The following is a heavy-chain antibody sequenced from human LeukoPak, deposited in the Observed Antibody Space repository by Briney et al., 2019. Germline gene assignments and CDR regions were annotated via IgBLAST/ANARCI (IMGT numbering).Heavy chain of an antibody. J-gene: IGHJ2*01. CDR3: ARWDRSAYGYFDL. V-gene: IGHV3-53*01. CDR2: ISGSGSST. CDR1: GFTVSVNY. D-gene: IGHD3-22*01. Sequence: PGGSLRLSCAASGFTVSVNYMSWVRQAPGKGLEWVSVISGSGSSTYYADSVKGRFTTSRDNSKNTLYLQMNSLRAEDTAVYYCARWDRSAYGYFDLWGRGTLVTVSS.